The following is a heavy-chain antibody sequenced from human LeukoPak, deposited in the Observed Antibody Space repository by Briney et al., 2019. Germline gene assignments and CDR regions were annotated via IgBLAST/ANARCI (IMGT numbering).Heavy chain of an antibody. CDR2: IYYSGTT. CDR1: GGSLSDTNNY. V-gene: IGHV4-39*07. D-gene: IGHD2-8*01. Sequence: SETLSLTCTVSGGSLSDTNNYWAWVRQPPGKGLEWIGSIYYSGTTIYNPSLKSRVTVSVDTSKSQLFLQLTPVTAADTAVYFCARSPFNLYFDFWGQGTLVPVSS. J-gene: IGHJ4*02. CDR3: ARSPFNLYFDF.